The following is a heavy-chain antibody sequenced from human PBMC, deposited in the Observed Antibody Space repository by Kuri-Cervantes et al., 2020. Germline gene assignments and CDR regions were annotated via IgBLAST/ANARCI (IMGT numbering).Heavy chain of an antibody. D-gene: IGHD5-12*01. V-gene: IGHV3-23*01. CDR2: ISGSGGST. CDR3: AKVVWSSATDAFDI. J-gene: IGHJ3*02. CDR1: GLTSSSYW. Sequence: GGSLRLSCAASGLTSSSYWMSWVRQAPGKGLEWVAAISGSGGSTYHADSVKGGFTISRDNSKNTLYLQMNSLRAEDTAVYYCAKVVWSSATDAFDIWGQGTMVTVSS.